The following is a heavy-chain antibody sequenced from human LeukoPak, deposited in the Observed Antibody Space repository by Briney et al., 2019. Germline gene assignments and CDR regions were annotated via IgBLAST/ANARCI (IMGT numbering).Heavy chain of an antibody. CDR2: INHSGST. D-gene: IGHD2-21*02. J-gene: IGHJ6*03. CDR1: GGSFSGYY. CDR3: ARVLRRAGYMDV. V-gene: IGHV4-34*01. Sequence: SETLSLTCAVYGGSFSGYYWSWIRQPPGKGLEWIGEINHSGSTNYNPSLKSRVTISVDTSKNQFSLKLSSVTAADTAVYYCARVLRRAGYMDVWGKGTTVTISS.